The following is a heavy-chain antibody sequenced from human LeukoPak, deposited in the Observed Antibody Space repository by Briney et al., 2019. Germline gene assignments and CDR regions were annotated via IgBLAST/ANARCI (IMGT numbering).Heavy chain of an antibody. D-gene: IGHD2-2*01. CDR2: INHSGST. CDR1: GGSFSGYY. V-gene: IGHV4-34*01. Sequence: PSETLSLTCAVYGGSFSGYYWSWIRQPPGKGLEWIGEINHSGSTNYNPSLKSRVTISVDTSKNQFSLKLSSVTAADTAVYYCAGGRRVVVPAAMGPDNPPFDYWGQGTLVTVSS. J-gene: IGHJ4*02. CDR3: AGGRRVVVPAAMGPDNPPFDY.